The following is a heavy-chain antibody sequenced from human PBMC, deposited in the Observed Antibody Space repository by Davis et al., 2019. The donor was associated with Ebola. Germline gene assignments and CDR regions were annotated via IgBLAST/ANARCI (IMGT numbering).Heavy chain of an antibody. D-gene: IGHD1-26*01. CDR1: GGSISSYY. CDR3: ARVGATTGVY. V-gene: IGHV4-59*08. CDR2: IYYSGST. J-gene: IGHJ4*02. Sequence: SETLSLTCIVSGGSISSYYWSWIRQPPGKGLEWIGYIYYSGSTNYNPSLKSRVTIPVDTSKNQFSLKLSSVTAADTAVYYCARVGATTGVYWGQGTLVTVSS.